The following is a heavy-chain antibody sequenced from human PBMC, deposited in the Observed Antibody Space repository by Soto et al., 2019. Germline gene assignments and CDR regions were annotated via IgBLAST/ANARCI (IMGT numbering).Heavy chain of an antibody. Sequence: SETLSLTCAVSSGSISSSNWWSWVRQPPGKGLEWIGEIYHSGSTNYNPSLKSRVTISVDKSKNQFSLKLSSVTAADTAVYYCARFRAIYGDAFDIWGQGTMVTVSS. CDR1: SGSISSSNW. CDR3: ARFRAIYGDAFDI. CDR2: IYHSGST. J-gene: IGHJ3*02. V-gene: IGHV4-4*02. D-gene: IGHD3-3*01.